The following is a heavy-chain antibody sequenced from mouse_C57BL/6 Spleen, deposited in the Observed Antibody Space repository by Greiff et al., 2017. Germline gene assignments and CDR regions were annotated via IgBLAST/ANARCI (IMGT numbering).Heavy chain of an antibody. CDR1: GYTFTSYW. CDR3: ASSGGYGGFAY. J-gene: IGHJ3*01. Sequence: VQLQQPGAELVRPGSSVKLSCKASGYTFTSYWMHWVKQRPIQGLEWIGNIDPSDSETHYNQKFKDKATLTVDKSSSTAYMQLSSLTSEDSAVYYCASSGGYGGFAYWGQGTLVTVSA. V-gene: IGHV1-52*01. CDR2: IDPSDSET. D-gene: IGHD2-2*01.